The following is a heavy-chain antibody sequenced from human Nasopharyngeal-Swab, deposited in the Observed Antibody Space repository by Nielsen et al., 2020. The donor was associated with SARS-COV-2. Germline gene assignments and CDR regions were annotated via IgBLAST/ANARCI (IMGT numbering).Heavy chain of an antibody. V-gene: IGHV1-8*01. CDR1: GYTSTSHD. CDR3: ASVPSYGSGTDYKES. CDR2: MNPSTGDT. J-gene: IGHJ5*02. D-gene: IGHD3-10*01. Sequence: ASVNVSCKASGYTSTSHDINWVRQAPGQGLEWMGWMNPSTGDTAYEGKFQGRVTMTRDTSINTAYMELSSLRSEDTAVYFCASVPSYGSGTDYKESWGQGTLVTVSS.